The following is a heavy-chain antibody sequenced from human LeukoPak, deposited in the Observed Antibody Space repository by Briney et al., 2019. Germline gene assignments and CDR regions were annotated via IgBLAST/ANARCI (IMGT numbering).Heavy chain of an antibody. V-gene: IGHV4-59*08. CDR2: IYYSGST. Sequence: SETLSLTCSVSGDSINNYYWNWIRQPPGKGLERIGYIYYSGSTRYNPSLQSRVTMSIGTSKTQFSLKLDSVTAEDTAVYYCARRRRLKNPGGDAFDIWGQGTVVIVSS. CDR3: ARRRRLKNPGGDAFDI. D-gene: IGHD2/OR15-2a*01. CDR1: GDSINNYY. J-gene: IGHJ3*02.